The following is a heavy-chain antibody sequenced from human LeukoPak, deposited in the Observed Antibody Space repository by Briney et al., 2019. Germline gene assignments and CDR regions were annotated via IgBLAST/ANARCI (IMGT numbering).Heavy chain of an antibody. CDR2: INWNGGST. D-gene: IGHD4-11*01. J-gene: IGHJ6*03. CDR3: ARSTVTTSLYDYYYYYYMDV. Sequence: PGGSLRLSCAASGFTFDDYGMSWVRQAPGKGLELVSGINWNGGSTGYADSVKGRFTISRDNAKNSLYLQMNSLRAEDTALYYCARSTVTTSLYDYYYYYYMDVWGKGTTVTVSS. V-gene: IGHV3-20*04. CDR1: GFTFDDYG.